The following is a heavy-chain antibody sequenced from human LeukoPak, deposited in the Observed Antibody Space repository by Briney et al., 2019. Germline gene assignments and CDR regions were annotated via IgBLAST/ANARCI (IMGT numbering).Heavy chain of an antibody. Sequence: PGGSLRLSCAASGFTVSDNYTSWVRQAPGKGLEWVSAISGGGSTYYSDSVKGRVIISREKSKKTVYLQLNSLRAEDTAVYYCARGGVTIGSIRSPFDIWGQGTMVTVSS. J-gene: IGHJ3*02. CDR2: ISGGGST. D-gene: IGHD2-8*01. CDR1: GFTVSDNY. CDR3: ARGGVTIGSIRSPFDI. V-gene: IGHV3-53*01.